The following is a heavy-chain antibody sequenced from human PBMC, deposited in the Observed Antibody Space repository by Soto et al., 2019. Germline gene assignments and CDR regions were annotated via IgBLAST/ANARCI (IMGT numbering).Heavy chain of an antibody. J-gene: IGHJ4*02. CDR1: GFTFSSHW. CDR3: TRSVVGRGNAFEF. Sequence: LRLSCAASGFTFSSHWMNWVRQAPGKGLEWVANIKQDESEKYYVDSVKGRFTIYRDNAKNSLLLQMNSLRVEDTAIYYCTRSVVGRGNAFEFWGQGNVVTGSS. V-gene: IGHV3-7*03. CDR2: IKQDESEK.